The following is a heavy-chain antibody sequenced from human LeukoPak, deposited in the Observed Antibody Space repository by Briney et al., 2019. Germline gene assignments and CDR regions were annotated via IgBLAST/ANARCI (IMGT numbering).Heavy chain of an antibody. J-gene: IGHJ4*02. CDR2: VWYDGSNK. CDR3: AIEVTTRIFDY. D-gene: IGHD5-12*01. Sequence: PGRSLRLSCAASGFTFRSYGMHWVRQAPGKGLEWVAVVWYDGSNKYYADSVKGRFTISRDNSNNPLYLQMNSLRAEDTAVYYCAIEVTTRIFDYWGQGTLVTVSS. CDR1: GFTFRSYG. V-gene: IGHV3-33*01.